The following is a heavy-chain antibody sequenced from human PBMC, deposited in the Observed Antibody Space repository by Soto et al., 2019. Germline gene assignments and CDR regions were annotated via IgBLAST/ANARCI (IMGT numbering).Heavy chain of an antibody. J-gene: IGHJ6*02. CDR2: IYYSGST. Sequence: SETLSLTCTVSGGSISSGGYYWSWIRQHPGKGLEWIGYIYYSGSTYYNPSLKSRVTISVDTSKNQFSLKLSSVTAADTAVYYCAIFRRDDSRLGMDVWGQGATVTVSS. V-gene: IGHV4-31*03. CDR1: GGSISSGGYY. D-gene: IGHD2-21*01. CDR3: AIFRRDDSRLGMDV.